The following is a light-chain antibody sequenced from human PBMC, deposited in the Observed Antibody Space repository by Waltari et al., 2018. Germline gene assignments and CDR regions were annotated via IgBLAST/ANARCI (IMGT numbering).Light chain of an antibody. J-gene: IGLJ2*01. CDR1: NIGSKS. CDR2: YDS. V-gene: IGLV3-21*04. CDR3: QVWDSSSDHVV. Sequence: SYVLTQPPSVSVAPGKTARITCGGNNIGSKSVHWYQQKPGQAPVLVIYYDSDRPSGIPERFSGSNSGITATLTISRVAAGDEADYYCQVWDSSSDHVVFGGGTKLTVL.